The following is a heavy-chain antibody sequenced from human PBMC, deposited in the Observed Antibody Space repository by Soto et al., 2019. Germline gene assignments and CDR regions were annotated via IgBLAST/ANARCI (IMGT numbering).Heavy chain of an antibody. J-gene: IGHJ4*02. CDR1: GGSISSGGYY. CDR3: ARAYCSGGSCSTAHFDY. CDR2: IYYSGST. V-gene: IGHV4-31*03. Sequence: SETLSLTCTVSGGSISSGGYYWSWIRQHPGKGLEWIGYIYYSGSTYYNPSLKSRVTISVDTSKNQFSLKLSSVTAADTAVYYCARAYCSGGSCSTAHFDYWGQGTLVTISS. D-gene: IGHD2-15*01.